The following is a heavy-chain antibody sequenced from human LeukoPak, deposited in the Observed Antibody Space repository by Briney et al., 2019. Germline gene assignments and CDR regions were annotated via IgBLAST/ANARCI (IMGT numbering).Heavy chain of an antibody. CDR2: VKEDGSEK. D-gene: IGHD6-13*01. CDR1: GSTFSNYA. V-gene: IGHV3-7*04. J-gene: IGHJ4*02. CDR3: ARATDPGIAAAGDY. Sequence: GGSLRLSCAASGSTFSNYALNWVRQAPGKGLEWVANVKEDGSEKYYVDSVKGRFTISRDNAKNSLYLQMNSLRAEDTAVYYCARATDPGIAAAGDYWGQGTLVTVSS.